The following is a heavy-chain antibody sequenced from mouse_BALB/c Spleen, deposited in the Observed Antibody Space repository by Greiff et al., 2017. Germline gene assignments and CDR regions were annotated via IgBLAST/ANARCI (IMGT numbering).Heavy chain of an antibody. CDR2: IYPSDSYT. CDR1: GYTFTSYW. CDR3: TRGDTTFAY. Sequence: QVQLQQPGAELVRPGASVKLSCKASGYTFTSYWINWVKQRPGQGLEWIGNIYPSDSYTNYNQKFKDKATLTVDKSSSTAYMQLSSPTSEDSAVYYCTRGDTTFAYWGQGTLVTVSA. J-gene: IGHJ3*01. D-gene: IGHD3-3*01. V-gene: IGHV1-69*02.